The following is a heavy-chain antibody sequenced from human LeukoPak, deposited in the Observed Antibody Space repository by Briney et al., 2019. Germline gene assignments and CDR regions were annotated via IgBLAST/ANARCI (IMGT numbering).Heavy chain of an antibody. J-gene: IGHJ4*02. CDR1: GFTFSSSS. Sequence: AGGSLRLSCAASGFTFSSSSISWVRQAPGKGLEWVSAITDAVGSTHYADSVKGRFTISSDNSKNTVYLLMNSLRPEDMAVYYCAKEIFSGLLYIDYWGQGTLVTVSS. D-gene: IGHD5-12*01. CDR2: ITDAVGST. V-gene: IGHV3-23*01. CDR3: AKEIFSGLLYIDY.